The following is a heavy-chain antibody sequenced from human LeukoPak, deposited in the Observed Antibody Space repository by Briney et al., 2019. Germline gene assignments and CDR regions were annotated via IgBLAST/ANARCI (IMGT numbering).Heavy chain of an antibody. V-gene: IGHV1-69*04. D-gene: IGHD3-22*01. CDR2: IIPILGIA. J-gene: IGHJ4*02. CDR1: GGTFSSYA. Sequence: GASVTVSCKASGGTFSSYAISWVRQAPGQGLEWMGRIIPILGIANYAQKFQGRVTITADKSTSTAYMELSSLRSEDTAVYYCAREKRARDYYDSRYYFDYWGQGTLVTVSS. CDR3: AREKRARDYYDSRYYFDY.